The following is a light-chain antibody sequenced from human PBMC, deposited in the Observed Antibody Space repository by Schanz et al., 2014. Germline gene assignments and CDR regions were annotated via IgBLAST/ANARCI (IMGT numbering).Light chain of an antibody. V-gene: IGKV3-15*01. CDR2: GAS. Sequence: EIVMTQSPATLSLSPGERATLSCRASQSVSSYLAWYQQKPGQAPRLLIYGASTRATGVPARFSGSGSATEFTLTISSLQSEDFAVYYCQQYNDWRTFGQGTKVEVK. CDR1: QSVSSY. CDR3: QQYNDWRT. J-gene: IGKJ1*01.